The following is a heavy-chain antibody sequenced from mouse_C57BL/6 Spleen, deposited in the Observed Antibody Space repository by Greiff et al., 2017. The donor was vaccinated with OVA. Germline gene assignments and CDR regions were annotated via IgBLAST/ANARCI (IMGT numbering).Heavy chain of an antibody. CDR3: ARDYYGAMDY. CDR1: GFTFSDYG. CDR2: ISSGSSTI. D-gene: IGHD1-1*01. Sequence: EVKVVESGGGLVKPGGSLKLSCAASGFTFSDYGMHWVRQAPEKGLEWVAYISSGSSTIYYADTVKGRFTISRDNAKNTLFLQMTSLRSEDTAMYYCARDYYGAMDYWGQGTSVTVSS. V-gene: IGHV5-17*01. J-gene: IGHJ4*01.